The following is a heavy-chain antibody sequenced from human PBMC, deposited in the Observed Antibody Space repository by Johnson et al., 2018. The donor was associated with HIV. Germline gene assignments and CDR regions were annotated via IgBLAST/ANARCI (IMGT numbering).Heavy chain of an antibody. CDR3: AKDLPLVQGIIMGGGAFDI. J-gene: IGHJ3*02. V-gene: IGHV3-30*18. Sequence: QVQLVESGGGVVQPGRSLRLSCAASRFTFSRYGMHWVRQAPGKGLEWVAVIPYDGSNTYYADSVKGRFTISRDNSKNTVYLQMNSLRAEDTAVYYYAKDLPLVQGIIMGGGAFDIWGQGTMVTVSS. CDR2: IPYDGSNT. D-gene: IGHD3-10*01. CDR1: RFTFSRYG.